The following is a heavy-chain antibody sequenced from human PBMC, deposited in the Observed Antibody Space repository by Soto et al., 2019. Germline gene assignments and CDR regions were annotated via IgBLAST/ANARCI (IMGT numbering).Heavy chain of an antibody. CDR1: GFPFSSYA. J-gene: IGHJ4*02. CDR2: ISGSGGST. CDR3: AKVHGSGSYNNFPDY. D-gene: IGHD3-10*01. Sequence: EVQLLESGGGLVQPGGSLGLSCAASGFPFSSYAMSWVRQAPGKGLEWVSLISGSGGSTYYADTVKGRFTISRDNSRDTRYLQMSSLRAEDTAVYYCAKVHGSGSYNNFPDYWGQGTLVTVSS. V-gene: IGHV3-23*01.